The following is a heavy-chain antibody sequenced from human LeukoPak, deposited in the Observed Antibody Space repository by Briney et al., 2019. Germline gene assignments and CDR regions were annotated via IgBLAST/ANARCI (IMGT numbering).Heavy chain of an antibody. D-gene: IGHD3-22*01. CDR3: AKVPTYYYDSSGYAFDY. Sequence: GGSLRLSCAASGFTFSSYAMSWVRQAPGKGLEWVSAISGSGGSTYYADSVKGRFTISRDNSKNTPYLQMNSLRAEDTAVYYCAKVPTYYYDSSGYAFDYWGQGTLVTVSS. V-gene: IGHV3-23*01. CDR1: GFTFSSYA. J-gene: IGHJ4*02. CDR2: ISGSGGST.